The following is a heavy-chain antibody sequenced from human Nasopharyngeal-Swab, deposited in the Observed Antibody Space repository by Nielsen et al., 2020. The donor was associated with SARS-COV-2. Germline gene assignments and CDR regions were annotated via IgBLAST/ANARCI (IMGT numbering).Heavy chain of an antibody. D-gene: IGHD3-9*01. Sequence: GSVKVSCKACGYTFTSYYMHWVRQAPGQGLEWMGIINPSGGSTSYAQKFQGRVTMTRDTSTSTVYMELSSLRSEDTAVYYCARDPTLTYYDILTGYRTPDYYMDVWGKGTTVTVSS. CDR1: GYTFTSYY. J-gene: IGHJ6*03. CDR2: INPSGGST. CDR3: ARDPTLTYYDILTGYRTPDYYMDV. V-gene: IGHV1-46*01.